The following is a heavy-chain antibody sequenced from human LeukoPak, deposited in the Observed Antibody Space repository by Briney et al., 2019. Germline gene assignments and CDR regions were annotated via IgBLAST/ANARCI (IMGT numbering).Heavy chain of an antibody. J-gene: IGHJ5*02. CDR1: GGTFSSYA. D-gene: IGHD3-10*01. CDR2: IIPIFGTA. Sequence: SVKVSCKASGGTFSSYAISWVRQAPGQGLEWMGGIIPIFGTANYAQKFQGRVTITADESTSTAYMELSSLRAEDTAVYYCASYYYGSGEGDWFDPWGQGTLVTVSS. V-gene: IGHV1-69*13. CDR3: ASYYYGSGEGDWFDP.